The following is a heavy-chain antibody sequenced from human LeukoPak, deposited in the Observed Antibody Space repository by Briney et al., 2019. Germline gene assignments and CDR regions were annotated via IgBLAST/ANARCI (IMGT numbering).Heavy chain of an antibody. D-gene: IGHD2/OR15-2a*01. J-gene: IGHJ5*02. CDR1: GGSISSYY. CDR2: IYYSGST. CDR3: ARGSRPFGDP. Sequence: PSETLSLTCTVSGGSISSYYWSWIRQPPGKGLEWIGYIYYSGSTNYNPSLKSRVTISVDTSKNQFSLKLSSVTAADTAVYYCARGSRPFGDPWGQGTLVTVSS. V-gene: IGHV4-59*01.